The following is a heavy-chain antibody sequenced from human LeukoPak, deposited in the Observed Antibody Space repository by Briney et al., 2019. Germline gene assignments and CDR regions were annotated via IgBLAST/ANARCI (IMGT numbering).Heavy chain of an antibody. CDR3: AKDGKTRNWNYFQAKPVY. CDR2: ISGSGGST. D-gene: IGHD1-7*01. Sequence: GGTLRLSCAASGFTFSSYGMSWVRQAPGKGLEWVSAISGSGGSTYYADSVKGRFTISRDNSKNTLYLQMNSLRAEDTAVYYCAKDGKTRNWNYFQAKPVYWGQGTLVTVSS. CDR1: GFTFSSYG. J-gene: IGHJ4*02. V-gene: IGHV3-23*01.